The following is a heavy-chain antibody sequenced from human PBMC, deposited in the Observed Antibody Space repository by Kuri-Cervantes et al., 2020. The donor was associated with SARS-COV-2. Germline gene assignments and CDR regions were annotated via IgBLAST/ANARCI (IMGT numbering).Heavy chain of an antibody. CDR3: AKSPLVGSYHFDH. D-gene: IGHD5-18*01. CDR2: IWYDGSNK. J-gene: IGHJ4*02. CDR1: GFTFSSYA. V-gene: IGHV3-33*08. Sequence: GESLKISCAASGFTFSSYAMSWVRQAPGKGLEWVAVIWYDGSNKYYADSVKGRFTISRDNSKNTLNLQMNSLRVEDTATYYCAKSPLVGSYHFDHWGQGILVTVSS.